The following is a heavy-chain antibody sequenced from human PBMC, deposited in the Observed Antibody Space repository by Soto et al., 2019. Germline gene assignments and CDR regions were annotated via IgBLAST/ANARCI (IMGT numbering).Heavy chain of an antibody. CDR1: GGSISSYY. D-gene: IGHD4-17*01. Sequence: SETLSLTCTVSGGSISSYYWSWIRQPPGKGLEWIGYIYYSGSTNYNPSLKSRVTISVDTSKNQFSLKLSSVTAADTAVYYCAVGYGEWYYYYYMDVWGKGTTVTVSS. V-gene: IGHV4-59*01. J-gene: IGHJ6*03. CDR3: AVGYGEWYYYYYMDV. CDR2: IYYSGST.